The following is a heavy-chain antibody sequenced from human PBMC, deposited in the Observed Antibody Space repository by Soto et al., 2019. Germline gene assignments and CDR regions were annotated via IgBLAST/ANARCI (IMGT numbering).Heavy chain of an antibody. V-gene: IGHV4-31*03. J-gene: IGHJ4*02. CDR1: GGSISSGGYY. Sequence: SETLSLTCPVSGGSISSGGYYWSWIRQHPGKGLEWIGYIYYSGSTYYNPSLKSRVTISVDTSKNQFSLKLSSVTAADTAVYYCARYYDSSGYGYWGQGTLVTVSS. D-gene: IGHD3-22*01. CDR3: ARYYDSSGYGY. CDR2: IYYSGST.